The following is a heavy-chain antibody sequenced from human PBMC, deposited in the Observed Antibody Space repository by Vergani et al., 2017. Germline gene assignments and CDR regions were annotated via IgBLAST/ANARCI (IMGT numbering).Heavy chain of an antibody. CDR1: GFTFGDYA. J-gene: IGHJ6*03. CDR2: IRSKAYGGTT. D-gene: IGHD2-2*01. CDR3: TRDLTVVVPAASYYYYYYYMDV. Sequence: EVQLVESGGGLVQPGRSLRLSCTASGFTFGDYAMSWVRQAPGKGLEWVGFIRSKAYGGTTEYAASVTGRFTISRDDSKSIAYLQMNSLKTEDTAVYYCTRDLTVVVPAASYYYYYYYMDVWGKGTTVTVSS. V-gene: IGHV3-49*04.